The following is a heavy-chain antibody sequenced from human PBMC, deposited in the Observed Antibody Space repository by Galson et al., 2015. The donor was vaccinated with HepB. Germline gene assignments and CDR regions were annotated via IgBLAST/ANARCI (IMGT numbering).Heavy chain of an antibody. V-gene: IGHV3-74*01. J-gene: IGHJ4*02. D-gene: IGHD4-23*01. CDR2: INEDGSRT. CDR1: GVTFSRYW. Sequence: SLRLSCAGSGVTFSRYWMHWVRQVPGKGLVWVSRINEDGSRTDYADSVRGRFTISRDNAKNMVYLQMNSLRAEDTAVYYCARGRGGNANFDFWGQGTLVTVSS. CDR3: ARGRGGNANFDF.